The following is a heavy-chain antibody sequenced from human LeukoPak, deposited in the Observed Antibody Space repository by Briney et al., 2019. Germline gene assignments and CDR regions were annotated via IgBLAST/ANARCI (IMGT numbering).Heavy chain of an antibody. D-gene: IGHD1-26*01. CDR1: GFTFSSYG. V-gene: IGHV3-30*18. J-gene: IGHJ4*02. Sequence: GRSLRLSCAASGFTFSSYGMHWVRQAPGKGLEWVAVISYDGSNKYYADSVKGRFTISRDNSKNTLYLQMNSLRAEDTAVYYCAKRVDSGNNYFDYWGQGTLVTVSS. CDR2: ISYDGSNK. CDR3: AKRVDSGNNYFDY.